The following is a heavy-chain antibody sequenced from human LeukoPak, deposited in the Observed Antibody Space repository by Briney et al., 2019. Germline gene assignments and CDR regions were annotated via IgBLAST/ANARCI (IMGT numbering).Heavy chain of an antibody. CDR1: GFTFSRYW. Sequence: GGSLRLSCAASGFTFSRYWMTWVRQAPGKGLEWVANIKEDGSENSYVESVKGRFTISRDNAKNSLYLQLNSLRAEDTAVYFCARHRYSDYWGRGTLVTVSS. CDR2: IKEDGSEN. J-gene: IGHJ4*02. CDR3: ARHRYSDY. V-gene: IGHV3-7*01.